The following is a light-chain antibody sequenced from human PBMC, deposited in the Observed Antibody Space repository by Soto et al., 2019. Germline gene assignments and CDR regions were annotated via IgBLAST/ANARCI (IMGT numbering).Light chain of an antibody. CDR1: SSDVGGYNY. CDR3: SSYTTSNTRQIV. Sequence: QSALTQPASVSGSPGQSINISCTGTSSDVGGYNYVSWYQHHPGKAPKLIIYDVSNRPSGVSNPFSGSKSGNTAPLTISGLQPEDEADYYCSSYTTSNTRQIVLGTGTKVTVL. CDR2: DVS. J-gene: IGLJ1*01. V-gene: IGLV2-14*03.